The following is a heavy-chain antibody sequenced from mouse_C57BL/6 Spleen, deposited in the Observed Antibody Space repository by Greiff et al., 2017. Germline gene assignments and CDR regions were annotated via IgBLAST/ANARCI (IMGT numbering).Heavy chain of an antibody. V-gene: IGHV1-80*01. D-gene: IGHD2-13*01. CDR2: IYPGDGDT. J-gene: IGHJ2*01. Sequence: QVQLQQSGAELVKPGASVKISCKASGYAFSGYWMNWVKQRPGKGLEWIGQIYPGDGDTNYNGKFKGKATLTADKSSSTAYMQLSSLTSEDSAVYFWARYPLLTTYFDYWGQGTTLTVSS. CDR1: GYAFSGYW. CDR3: ARYPLLTTYFDY.